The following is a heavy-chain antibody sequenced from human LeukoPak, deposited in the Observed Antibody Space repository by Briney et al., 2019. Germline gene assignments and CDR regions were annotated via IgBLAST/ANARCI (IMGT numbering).Heavy chain of an antibody. CDR1: GGSISSYY. CDR3: ARLTGDPPRWALFGY. D-gene: IGHD7-27*01. CDR2: IYYSGST. V-gene: IGHV4-59*08. Sequence: SETLSLTCTVSGGSISSYYWSWLRQPPGKGLESIGYIYYSGSTSYNPSLKSRVTISIDTSKSQFSLKLSSVTAADTAVYYGARLTGDPPRWALFGYWGQGTLVTVFS. J-gene: IGHJ4*02.